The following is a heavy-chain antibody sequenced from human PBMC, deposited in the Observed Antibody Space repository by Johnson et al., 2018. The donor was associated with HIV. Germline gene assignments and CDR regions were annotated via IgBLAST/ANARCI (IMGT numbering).Heavy chain of an antibody. J-gene: IGHJ3*02. D-gene: IGHD1-26*01. CDR1: GFTFSSYA. Sequence: VQLVESGGGVVRPGRSLRLSCAASGFTFSSYAMHWVRQAPGKGLEWVAVISYDGSNKYYADSVKGRFTISRDNSKNTLYLQMNSLRAEDTAVYYCARDSVGARGAFDIWGQGTMVTVSS. V-gene: IGHV3-30-3*01. CDR2: ISYDGSNK. CDR3: ARDSVGARGAFDI.